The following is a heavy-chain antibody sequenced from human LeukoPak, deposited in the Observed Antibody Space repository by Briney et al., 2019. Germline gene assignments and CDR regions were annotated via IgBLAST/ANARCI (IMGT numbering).Heavy chain of an antibody. CDR1: GYTFTSYH. CDR2: MNPYSGDR. CDR3: ARTISLTASGYDY. J-gene: IGHJ4*02. Sequence: ASVKVSCKTSGYTFTSYHINWLRQATGQGLEWMGWMNPYSGDRGYAQKFQGRVSITSDTSISTAYLELSSLRSDDTAVYFCARTISLTASGYDYWGQGTLVTVSS. D-gene: IGHD2-21*02. V-gene: IGHV1-8*03.